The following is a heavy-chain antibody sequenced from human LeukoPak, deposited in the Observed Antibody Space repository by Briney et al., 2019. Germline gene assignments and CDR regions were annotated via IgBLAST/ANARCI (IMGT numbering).Heavy chain of an antibody. CDR2: IYTNGST. Sequence: SETLSLTCTVSGGSISSYYWSWIRQPAGKGLEWIGRIYTNGSTNYNPSLKSRVTMSVDTSKNQFSLKLSSVTAADTAVYYCARDRPGRVATITGNWFDPWGQGTLVTVSS. V-gene: IGHV4-4*07. J-gene: IGHJ5*02. CDR3: ARDRPGRVATITGNWFDP. CDR1: GGSISSYY. D-gene: IGHD5-12*01.